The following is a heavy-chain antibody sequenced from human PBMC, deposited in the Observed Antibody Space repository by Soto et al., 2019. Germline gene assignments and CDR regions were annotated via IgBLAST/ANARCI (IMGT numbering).Heavy chain of an antibody. CDR1: GFTFSSYG. CDR3: AKDRRDGEYNSVYDF. V-gene: IGHV3-30*18. D-gene: IGHD4-17*01. J-gene: IGHJ4*02. CDR2: ISFDENQK. Sequence: QVKRVESGGGVVQPGRSLGLSCAASGFTFSSYGMHWFRQAPGKGLEWVAIISFDENQKYYADSVKARFTISRDNSRNTLYLQMNSLRAEDTALYYCAKDRRDGEYNSVYDFWGQGTLVTVSS.